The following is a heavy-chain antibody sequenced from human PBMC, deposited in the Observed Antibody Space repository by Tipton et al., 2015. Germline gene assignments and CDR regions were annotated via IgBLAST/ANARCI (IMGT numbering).Heavy chain of an antibody. CDR3: ARNWGGMGV. CDR2: INPHSGGT. J-gene: IGHJ6*02. Sequence: QLVQSGAEVKETGASVKVSCKASGYSFIDYKMHWVRQATGQGLEWMGWINPHSGGTDYAQKFPGRVTMTGDTSISTAYMELNRLTSADTAMYYCARNWGGMGVWGQGTTVTVSS. D-gene: IGHD3-16*01. CDR1: GYSFIDYK. V-gene: IGHV1-2*02.